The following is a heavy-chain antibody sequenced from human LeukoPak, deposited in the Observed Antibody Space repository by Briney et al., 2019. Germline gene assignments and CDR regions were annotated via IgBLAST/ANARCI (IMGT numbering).Heavy chain of an antibody. CDR2: IYYSGNT. J-gene: IGHJ4*02. V-gene: IGHV4-39*01. D-gene: IGHD4-17*01. CDR3: ARHPSVTNFLFDY. Sequence: SETLSLTCTVSGGSISSSNYYWGWIRQPPTKGLEWIGSIYYSGNTYYNPSLKSRVTISVDTSVDTSKNQVSLKLSSATAADTAVYYCARHPSVTNFLFDYWGQGTLVTVSS. CDR1: GGSISSSNYY.